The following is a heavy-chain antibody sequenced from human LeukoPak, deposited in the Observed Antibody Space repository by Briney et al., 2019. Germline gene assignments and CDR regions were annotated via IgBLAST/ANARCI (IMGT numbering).Heavy chain of an antibody. CDR3: ARLGVVVPAAVEIAAAENYFDY. V-gene: IGHV4-38-2*01. J-gene: IGHJ4*02. D-gene: IGHD2-2*01. CDR1: GYSISSGYY. Sequence: SETLSLTCAVSGYSISSGYYWGWIRQPPGKGLEWIGSIYHSGSTYYNPSLKSRVTISVDTSKNQFSLKLSSVTAADTAVYYCARLGVVVPAAVEIAAAENYFDYRGQGTLVTVSS. CDR2: IYHSGST.